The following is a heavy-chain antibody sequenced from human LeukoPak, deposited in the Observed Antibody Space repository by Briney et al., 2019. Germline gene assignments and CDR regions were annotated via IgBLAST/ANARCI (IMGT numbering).Heavy chain of an antibody. CDR1: GGSISSYY. V-gene: IGHV4-4*07. J-gene: IGHJ4*02. CDR3: ASSPSTVVDFDY. CDR2: IYTSGST. Sequence: SETLSLTCTVSGGSISSYYWSWIRQPAGKGLEWIGRIYTSGSTNYNPSLKSRVTMSVDTSKIQFSLKLSSVTAADTAVYYCASSPSTVVDFDYWGQGTLVTVSS. D-gene: IGHD2-15*01.